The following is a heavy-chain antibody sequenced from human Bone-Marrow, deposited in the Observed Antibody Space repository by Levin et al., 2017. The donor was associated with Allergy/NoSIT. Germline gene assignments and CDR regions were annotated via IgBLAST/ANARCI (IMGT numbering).Heavy chain of an antibody. CDR1: GASIDSSTYY. V-gene: IGHV4-39*07. CDR3: ARDLDEAMVERNGLDV. Sequence: SETLSLTCSVSGASIDSSTYYWAWIRQPPGKGLEWIGNVLYTGRASYNPSLKSRVTISVDTSRNQFSLRLTSATAADAGVYYCARDLDEAMVERNGLDVWGQGTMVTVSA. D-gene: IGHD5-18*01. CDR2: VLYTGRA. J-gene: IGHJ3*01.